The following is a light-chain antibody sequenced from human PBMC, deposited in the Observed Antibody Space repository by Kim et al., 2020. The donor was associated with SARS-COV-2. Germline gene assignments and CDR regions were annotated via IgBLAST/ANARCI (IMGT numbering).Light chain of an antibody. Sequence: GKTVTISCTRSRGSIASYYVQWYQQRPGSAPTTVIYEDNERPSGVPDRFSGSIDSSSNSASFTISGLKTEDEADYYCQSYDSSNVVFGGGTKLTVL. CDR1: RGSIASYY. CDR2: EDN. CDR3: QSYDSSNVV. J-gene: IGLJ2*01. V-gene: IGLV6-57*03.